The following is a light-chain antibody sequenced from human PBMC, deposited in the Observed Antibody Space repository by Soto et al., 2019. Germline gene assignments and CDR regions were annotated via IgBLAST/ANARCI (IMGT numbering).Light chain of an antibody. CDR1: QGISSA. Sequence: AIQLTQSPSSLSASVGDRVTITCRASQGISSALAWYQQKPGKPPKVLIYDASSLESGVPSRFSGSGSGTDLTLNISSLQPEDSATYYCQQYNNSPHTFGGGTKVEIK. V-gene: IGKV1D-13*01. CDR2: DAS. CDR3: QQYNNSPHT. J-gene: IGKJ4*01.